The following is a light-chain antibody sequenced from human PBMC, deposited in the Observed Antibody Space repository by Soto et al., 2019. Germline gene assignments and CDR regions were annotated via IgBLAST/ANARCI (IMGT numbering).Light chain of an antibody. CDR3: SSYTTSNTRQIV. CDR1: SSDVGGYNY. Sequence: QSVLTQPASVSGSPGQWITISCTGTSSDVGGYNYVSWYQHHPGKAPKLLIYDVSNRPSGISNRFSGSKSGNTASLTISGLQPEDEADYYCSSYTTSNTRQIVFGTGTKVTVL. J-gene: IGLJ1*01. V-gene: IGLV2-14*03. CDR2: DVS.